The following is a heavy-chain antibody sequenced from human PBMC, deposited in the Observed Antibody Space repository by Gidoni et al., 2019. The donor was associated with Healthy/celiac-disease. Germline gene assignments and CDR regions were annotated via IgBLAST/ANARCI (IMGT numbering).Heavy chain of an antibody. D-gene: IGHD3-16*01. Sequence: QLQLQESGPGLVKPSETLSLTCNVSGGSISSSSYYWGWIRQPPGKGLEWIGSIYYSGSTYYNPSLKSRVTISVDTSKNQFSLKLSSVTAADTAVYYCARHEGGAMGYWGQGTLVTVSS. V-gene: IGHV4-39*01. CDR3: ARHEGGAMGY. CDR1: GGSISSSSYY. CDR2: IYYSGST. J-gene: IGHJ4*02.